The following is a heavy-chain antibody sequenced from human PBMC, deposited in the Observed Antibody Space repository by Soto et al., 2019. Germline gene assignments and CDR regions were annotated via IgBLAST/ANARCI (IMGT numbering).Heavy chain of an antibody. CDR3: ASDDYSNLYY. Sequence: SETLSLTCTVSGGSISSSSYYWGWIRQPPGKGLEWIGSIYYSGSTYYNPSLKSRVTISVDTSKNQFSLKLSSVTAADTAVYYCASDDYSNLYYWGQGTLVTVSS. V-gene: IGHV4-39*01. CDR2: IYYSGST. J-gene: IGHJ4*02. D-gene: IGHD4-4*01. CDR1: GGSISSSSYY.